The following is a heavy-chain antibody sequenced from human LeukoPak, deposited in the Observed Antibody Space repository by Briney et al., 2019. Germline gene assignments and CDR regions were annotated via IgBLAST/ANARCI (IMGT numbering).Heavy chain of an antibody. Sequence: GGSLRLSCAASGFTFSSYWMHWVRQAPGKGLVWVSRINSDGSSTSYADSVKGRFTISRDNAKNTLYLQMNSLRAEDTAVYYCARKATYCSSTSCTLDYWGQGTLVTVSS. CDR2: INSDGSST. J-gene: IGHJ4*02. D-gene: IGHD2-2*01. CDR3: ARKATYCSSTSCTLDY. CDR1: GFTFSSYW. V-gene: IGHV3-74*01.